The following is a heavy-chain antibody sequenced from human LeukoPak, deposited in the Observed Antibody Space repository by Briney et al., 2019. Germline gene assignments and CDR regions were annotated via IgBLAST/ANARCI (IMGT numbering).Heavy chain of an antibody. J-gene: IGHJ4*02. Sequence: SETLSLTCTVSGVSISSYYWSWVRQPPGKGLEWIGYIYSSGSTNYNPSLKSRVTISVDTPKNQFSLKLTSVTAADTAVYYCARGGTQLTFPVWGQGTLVTVSS. CDR1: GVSISSYY. V-gene: IGHV4-59*01. CDR3: ARGGTQLTFPV. D-gene: IGHD4/OR15-4a*01. CDR2: IYSSGST.